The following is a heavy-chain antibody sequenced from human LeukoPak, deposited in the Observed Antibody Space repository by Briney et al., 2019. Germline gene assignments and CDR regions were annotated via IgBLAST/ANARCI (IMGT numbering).Heavy chain of an antibody. CDR2: IYHSGST. CDR3: ARDSGGATPRWFDP. J-gene: IGHJ5*02. Sequence: TSETLSLTCTVSGYSISSGYYWGWIRQPPGKGLEWIGSIYHSGSTYYNPSLKSRVTISVDTSKNQFSLKLSSVTAADTAVYYCARDSGGATPRWFDPWGQGTLVTVSS. CDR1: GYSISSGYY. V-gene: IGHV4-38-2*02. D-gene: IGHD1-26*01.